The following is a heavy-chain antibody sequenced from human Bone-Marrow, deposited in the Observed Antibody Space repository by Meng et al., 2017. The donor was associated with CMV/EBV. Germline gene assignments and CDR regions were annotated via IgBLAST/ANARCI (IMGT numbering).Heavy chain of an antibody. CDR2: INPNSGGT. Sequence: ASVKVSCKASGYTFTGYYMHWVRQAPGQGLEWMGWINPNSGGTNYAQKFQGRVTMTRDTSISTAYMELSRLRSDDTAVYYWARLHRLMGNTNFDYWGQGTLVTVSS. J-gene: IGHJ4*02. CDR3: ARLHRLMGNTNFDY. CDR1: GYTFTGYY. V-gene: IGHV1-2*02. D-gene: IGHD6-25*01.